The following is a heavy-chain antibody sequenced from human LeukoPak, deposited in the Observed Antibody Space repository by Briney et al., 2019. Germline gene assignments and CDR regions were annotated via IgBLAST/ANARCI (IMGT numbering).Heavy chain of an antibody. CDR3: GRIRGYDFWSRGALDI. V-gene: IGHV5-51*01. D-gene: IGHD3-3*01. CDR1: GYSFSMYW. Sequence: GESLKISCKGSGYSFSMYWTGWVRQVPGKGLEWMGIIYPGDSQTAYSPSFQGQVTISADKSINTAYLQWRSLEASDTAMYYCGRIRGYDFWSRGALDIWGQGTMVTVSS. J-gene: IGHJ3*02. CDR2: IYPGDSQT.